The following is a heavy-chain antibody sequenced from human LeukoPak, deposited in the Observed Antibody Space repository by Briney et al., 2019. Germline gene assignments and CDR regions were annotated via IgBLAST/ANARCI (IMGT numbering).Heavy chain of an antibody. V-gene: IGHV3-23*01. Sequence: QPGGSLRLSRAASGFTFNSYAMSWVRQAPEKGLEWVATISGSGGGTYYADSVKGRFTISRDDSKNTLYLQMNSLRAEDMAVYYCAKDLGRYRNNYFDYWGQGTLVTVSS. CDR2: ISGSGGGT. CDR1: GFTFNSYA. D-gene: IGHD1-26*01. CDR3: AKDLGRYRNNYFDY. J-gene: IGHJ4*02.